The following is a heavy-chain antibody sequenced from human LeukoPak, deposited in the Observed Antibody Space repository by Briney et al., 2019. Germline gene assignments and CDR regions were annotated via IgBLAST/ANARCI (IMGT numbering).Heavy chain of an antibody. CDR3: ARVAEEAFAI. D-gene: IGHD1-14*01. V-gene: IGHV3-21*01. CDR1: GFTLRSYS. Sequence: GGSLRLSCAASGFTLRSYSMNRVRQAPGKGLEWVSSISDSDNSMYYANSVKGRFTISRDDTKNSLYLQMNSLRAEDTAVYYCARVAEEAFAIWGQGTMVTVSS. J-gene: IGHJ3*02. CDR2: ISDSDNSM.